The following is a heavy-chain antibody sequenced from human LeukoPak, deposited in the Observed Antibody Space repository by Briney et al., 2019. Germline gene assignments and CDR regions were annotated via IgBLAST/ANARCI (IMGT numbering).Heavy chain of an antibody. CDR3: ARVKNWFDP. J-gene: IGHJ5*02. V-gene: IGHV1-69*01. CDR1: GGTFSSYA. Sequence: GSSVKVSCKASGGTFSSYAITWVRQAPGQGLEWMGGIIPIFGAANYAQKFQGRVTIAADESTNTVYLELSSLRSEDTAVYYCARVKNWFDPWGQGTLVTVSS. CDR2: IIPIFGAA.